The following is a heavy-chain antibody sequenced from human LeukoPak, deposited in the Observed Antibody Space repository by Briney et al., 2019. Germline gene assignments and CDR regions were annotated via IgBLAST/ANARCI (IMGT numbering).Heavy chain of an antibody. CDR3: TRYRFGFGIDY. D-gene: IGHD3-16*02. V-gene: IGHV1-18*04. Sequence: GASLKVSCKASGYTFTGNYMYWVRQAPGQGLEWMGWISTYNGNTNYSQNLQGRLTMTADTSTSTLYMELRSLRSDDTVVYCCTRYRFGFGIDYWGQGTLVIVSS. CDR1: GYTFTGNY. CDR2: ISTYNGNT. J-gene: IGHJ4*02.